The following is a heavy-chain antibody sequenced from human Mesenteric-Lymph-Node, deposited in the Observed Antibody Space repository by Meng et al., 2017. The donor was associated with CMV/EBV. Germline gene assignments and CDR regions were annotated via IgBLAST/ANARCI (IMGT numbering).Heavy chain of an antibody. V-gene: IGHV4-34*01. CDR1: GGSFSGYY. J-gene: IGHJ4*02. CDR2: INHSGST. CDR3: ARGGGGYGDYSDY. D-gene: IGHD4-17*01. Sequence: TCAVYGGSFSGYYWSWIRQPPGKGLEWIGEINHSGSTNYNPSLKSRVTISVDTSKNQFSLKLSSVTAADTAVYYCARGGGGYGDYSDYWGQGTLVTVSS.